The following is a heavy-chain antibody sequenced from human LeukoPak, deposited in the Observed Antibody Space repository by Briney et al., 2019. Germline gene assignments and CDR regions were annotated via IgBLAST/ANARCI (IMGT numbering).Heavy chain of an antibody. J-gene: IGHJ4*02. Sequence: GGSLRLSCAASGFTFSSYAMSWVRQAPGKGLEWVSAISGSGGSTYYADSVKGRFTISRDNSKNTLYLQMNSLRAEDTAVYYCAKDLEHIVVVRLDYWGQGTLVTVSS. CDR2: ISGSGGST. CDR1: GFTFSSYA. D-gene: IGHD2-21*01. CDR3: AKDLEHIVVVRLDY. V-gene: IGHV3-23*01.